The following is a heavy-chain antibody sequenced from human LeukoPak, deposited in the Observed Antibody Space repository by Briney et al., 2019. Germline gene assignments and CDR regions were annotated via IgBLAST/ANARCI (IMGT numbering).Heavy chain of an antibody. V-gene: IGHV1-2*02. J-gene: IGHJ3*01. D-gene: IGHD2/OR15-2a*01. CDR1: GYTFTGYY. Sequence: GASVKVSGKASGYTFTGYYMHWVRQAPGQGLEWMGWINPDSGGTNNAQKFQGRVTMTRDTSISTAYMELSRLRSDDTAVYYCARTFYDTLDSDAFDFWGQGTMVIVSS. CDR3: ARTFYDTLDSDAFDF. CDR2: INPDSGGT.